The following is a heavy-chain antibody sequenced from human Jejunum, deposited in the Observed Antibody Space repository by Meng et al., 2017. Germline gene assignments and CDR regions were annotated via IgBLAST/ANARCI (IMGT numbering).Heavy chain of an antibody. V-gene: IGHV4-39*07. Sequence: SETLSLTCIVSGGSVSSSYDDWGWIRQSPGKGLEWIATTFYGGNTYYNVSPKSRVTISQDLNKNHFSLRLSAVTAADTAVYFCPRAGRCCSGYAFDYWGQGTLVTVSS. CDR3: PRAGRCCSGYAFDY. CDR2: TFYGGNT. D-gene: IGHD5-12*01. J-gene: IGHJ4*02. CDR1: GGSVSSSYDD.